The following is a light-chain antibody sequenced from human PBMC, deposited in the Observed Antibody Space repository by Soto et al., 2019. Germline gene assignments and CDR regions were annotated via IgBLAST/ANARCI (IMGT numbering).Light chain of an antibody. Sequence: QSVLTQPRSVSGSPGQSVTISCTGTSSDVGANKYVSWYRQYPGKGPKLMIYDVNERPSGVPDRFSGSKSGNTASLIISGLQADDEADYYCCSYVGVSYVFXTGTKVTVL. CDR3: CSYVGVSYV. J-gene: IGLJ1*01. CDR2: DVN. V-gene: IGLV2-11*01. CDR1: SSDVGANKY.